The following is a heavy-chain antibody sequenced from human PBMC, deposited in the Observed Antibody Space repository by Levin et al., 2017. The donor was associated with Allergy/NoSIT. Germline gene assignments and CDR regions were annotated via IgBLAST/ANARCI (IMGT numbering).Heavy chain of an antibody. CDR1: GGTFSSYT. V-gene: IGHV1-69*02. Sequence: ASVKVSCKASGGTFSSYTISWVRQAPGQGLEWMGRIIPILGIANYAQKFQGIVTITADKSTSTAYMELSSLRSEDTAVYYCARAGGYDFWYFDLWGRGTLVTVSS. CDR3: ARAGGYDFWYFDL. J-gene: IGHJ2*01. CDR2: IIPILGIA. D-gene: IGHD5-12*01.